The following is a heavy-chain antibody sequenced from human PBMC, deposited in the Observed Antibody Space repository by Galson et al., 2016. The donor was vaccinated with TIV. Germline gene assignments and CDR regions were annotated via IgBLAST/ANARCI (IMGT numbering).Heavy chain of an antibody. CDR3: AREKGWRDQEGDALDI. D-gene: IGHD3-3*01. Sequence: SVKVSCKASGYSFSSYSVTWVQQAPGQGLEWMGRIIPILDTANYAQRFQGRVTITVDKSTNTAYMELTRLTSEDTAVFYCAREKGWRDQEGDALDIWGQGTMVTVSS. CDR2: IIPILDTA. CDR1: GYSFSSYS. V-gene: IGHV1-69*08. J-gene: IGHJ3*02.